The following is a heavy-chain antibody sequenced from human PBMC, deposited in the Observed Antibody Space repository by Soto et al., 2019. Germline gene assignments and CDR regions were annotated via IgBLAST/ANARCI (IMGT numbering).Heavy chain of an antibody. D-gene: IGHD6-19*01. J-gene: IGHJ4*02. CDR2: ISYDGSNK. V-gene: IGHV3-30*18. CDR3: AKGAHSSGWPKFDY. CDR1: GFTFSSYG. Sequence: QVQLVESGGGVVQPGRSLRLSCAASGFTFSSYGMHWVRQAPGKGLEWVAFISYDGSNKYYADSVKGQFTISRDKSKNTLYLQMNSLRAEDTAVYYCAKGAHSSGWPKFDYWGQGTLVTVSS.